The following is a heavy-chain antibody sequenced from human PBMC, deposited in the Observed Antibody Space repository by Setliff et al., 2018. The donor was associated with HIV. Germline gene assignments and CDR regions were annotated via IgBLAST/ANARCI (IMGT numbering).Heavy chain of an antibody. J-gene: IGHJ6*02. D-gene: IGHD6-13*01. Sequence: SVKVSCKTSGGTFSSYGISWVRQAPGQGLEWMGGIIPMFGTGFYAQKFRGRVTITTDESRSTAYMELSSLSSEDTAVFYCARVGHSSSYHYYGMDVWGQGTTVTVSS. CDR2: IIPMFGTG. CDR3: ARVGHSSSYHYYGMDV. CDR1: GGTFSSYG. V-gene: IGHV1-69*05.